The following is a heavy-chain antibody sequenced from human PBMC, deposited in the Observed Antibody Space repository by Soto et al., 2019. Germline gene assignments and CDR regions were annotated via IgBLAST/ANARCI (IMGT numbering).Heavy chain of an antibody. V-gene: IGHV1-8*01. Sequence: GASVKVSCKASGYTFTSYDINWVRQATGQGLEWMGWMNPNSGNTGYAQKFQGRVTMTRNTSISTAYMELSSLRSEDTAVYYCARGGGFRAVAGTRTLHYWGQGTLVTVSS. CDR1: GYTFTSYD. D-gene: IGHD6-19*01. CDR3: ARGGGFRAVAGTRTLHY. CDR2: MNPNSGNT. J-gene: IGHJ4*02.